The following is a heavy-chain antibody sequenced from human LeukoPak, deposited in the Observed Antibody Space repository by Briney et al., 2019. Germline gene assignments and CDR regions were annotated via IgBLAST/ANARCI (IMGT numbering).Heavy chain of an antibody. CDR2: ISSSGTTI. CDR3: ARPSSIREMSIIPFDH. V-gene: IGHV3-48*04. J-gene: IGHJ4*02. D-gene: IGHD5-24*01. Sequence: GGSLRLSCSASGFTFSRYSMNWARQAPGKGLEWVSYISSSGTTIYYADSVKGRFTISRDNAKNSLYLQVSSLRGEDTAVYYCARPSSIREMSIIPFDHWGQGTLVTVSS. CDR1: GFTFSRYS.